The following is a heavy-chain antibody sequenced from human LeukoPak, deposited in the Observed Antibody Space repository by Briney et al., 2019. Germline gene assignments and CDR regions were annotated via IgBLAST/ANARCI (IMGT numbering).Heavy chain of an antibody. J-gene: IGHJ4*02. V-gene: IGHV3-23*01. Sequence: GGSLRLSCAASGLTFSSYAMSWVRQAPGKGLEWVSVITGSGGSTYYADSVKGRFTLSRDNSKNTLYLQMNSLRAEDTAVYYCATDPLLDYWGQGTLVTVSS. CDR1: GLTFSSYA. CDR2: ITGSGGST. CDR3: ATDPLLDY. D-gene: IGHD2-15*01.